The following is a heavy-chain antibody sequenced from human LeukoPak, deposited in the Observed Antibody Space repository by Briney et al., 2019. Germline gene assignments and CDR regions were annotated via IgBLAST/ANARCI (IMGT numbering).Heavy chain of an antibody. D-gene: IGHD3-10*01. J-gene: IGHJ6*02. CDR2: IHYSGST. CDR1: GGSINSYY. CDR3: ARGGEWGYYYGMDV. V-gene: IGHV4-59*12. Sequence: SETLSLTCTVSGGSINSYYWSWIRQPPEKGLEWLGYIHYSGSTNYNPSLKSRVTISVDTSKNQFSLKLTSVTAADTAVYYCARGGEWGYYYGMDVWGQGTTVTVSS.